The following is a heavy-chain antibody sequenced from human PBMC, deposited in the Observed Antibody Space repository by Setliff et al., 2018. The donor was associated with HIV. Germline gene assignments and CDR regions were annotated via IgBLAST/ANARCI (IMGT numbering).Heavy chain of an antibody. Sequence: GASVKVSCKASGYGFINYGISWVRQAPGQGPEWMGWISAYTGHTDYAPRLLGRVTMTTDTSPSTAYMELRSLTSDDTAVYYCARARLQGIVTAVGPRDNCLDPWGQGTRVTVSS. CDR3: ARARLQGIVTAVGPRDNCLDP. V-gene: IGHV1-18*01. CDR2: ISAYTGHT. D-gene: IGHD1-26*01. CDR1: GYGFINYG. J-gene: IGHJ5*02.